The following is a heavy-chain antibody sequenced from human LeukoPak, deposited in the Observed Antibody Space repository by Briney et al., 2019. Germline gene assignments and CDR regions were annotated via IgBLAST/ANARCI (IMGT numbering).Heavy chain of an antibody. J-gene: IGHJ6*02. D-gene: IGHD6-19*01. CDR3: AKNIITVAGTRTYFFVMDV. CDR2: ISGSGSSK. CDR1: GFTFSSYA. V-gene: IGHV3-23*01. Sequence: PGGSMSLSCPASGFTFSSYAMSWVRPAAGDGLEWVSRISGSGSSKYDADCLKGRFTISRDNSKNTLYLQMSSLRAEDTAVYYCAKNIITVAGTRTYFFVMDVWGQGTTVTVSS.